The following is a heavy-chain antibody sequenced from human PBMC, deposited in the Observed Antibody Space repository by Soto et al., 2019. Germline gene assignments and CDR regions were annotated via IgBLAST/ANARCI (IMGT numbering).Heavy chain of an antibody. J-gene: IGHJ4*02. CDR3: AAGDYSVVWGVY. V-gene: IGHV1-24*01. CDR1: EYTLTELS. Sequence: GASVKVSCKVSEYTLTELSIHWVRQAPGKGLEWIGGRDPKRGETIYTQRFQDRVTLTDDVSADTAYMELSSLRSDDTAVYYCAAGDYSVVWGVYWGQGTLVTVSS. CDR2: RDPKRGET. D-gene: IGHD3-16*01.